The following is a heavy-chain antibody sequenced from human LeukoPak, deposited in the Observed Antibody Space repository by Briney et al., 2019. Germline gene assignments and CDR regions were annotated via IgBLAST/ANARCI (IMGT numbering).Heavy chain of an antibody. D-gene: IGHD2-15*01. V-gene: IGHV3-23*01. J-gene: IGHJ4*02. Sequence: GGSLRLSCAASGFIFRNYAMSWVRQGPGQRPEWVTAISGNDDSTYYADSVKGRFTISRDNSRNTLYLQMNSLRAEDTAIYYCAKGGSGVPRALASWGQGTLVTVSS. CDR1: GFIFRNYA. CDR2: ISGNDDST. CDR3: AKGGSGVPRALAS.